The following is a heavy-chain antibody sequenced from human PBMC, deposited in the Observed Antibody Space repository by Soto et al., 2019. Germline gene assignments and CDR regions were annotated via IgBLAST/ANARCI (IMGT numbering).Heavy chain of an antibody. J-gene: IGHJ6*02. D-gene: IGHD6-19*01. V-gene: IGHV4-4*02. Sequence: SETLSLTCAVSGGSISSSNWWSWVRQPPGKGLEWIGEIYHSGSTNYNPSLKSRVTISVDKSKNQFSLKLSSVTAADTAVYYCARFEDVAVAGSLYYYYGMDVWGQGTTVTVSS. CDR2: IYHSGST. CDR3: ARFEDVAVAGSLYYYYGMDV. CDR1: GGSISSSNW.